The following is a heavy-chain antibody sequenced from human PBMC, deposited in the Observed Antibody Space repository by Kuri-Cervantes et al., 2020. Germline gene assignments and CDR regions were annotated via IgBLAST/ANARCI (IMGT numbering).Heavy chain of an antibody. CDR1: GFTFSSYG. CDR2: IRYDGSNK. Sequence: GESLKISCAASGFTFSSYGMHWVRQAPGKGLEWVAFIRYDGSNKYYADSVKGRFTISRGNSKNTLYLQMNSLRAEDTALYYCAKDIGPYYYDSSGYYDYWGQGTLVTVSS. D-gene: IGHD3-22*01. J-gene: IGHJ4*02. CDR3: AKDIGPYYYDSSGYYDY. V-gene: IGHV3-30*02.